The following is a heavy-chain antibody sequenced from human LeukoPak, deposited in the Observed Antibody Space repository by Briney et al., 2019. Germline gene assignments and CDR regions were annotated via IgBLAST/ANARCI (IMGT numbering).Heavy chain of an antibody. D-gene: IGHD2-2*01. Sequence: PGGSLRLSCAASGFTFSDYYTSWIRQAPGKGLELVSYISSSSTYTNYADSVKGRFTISRDNAKNSLYLQMNSLRAEDTAVYYCARSLRRDCDSTSCWAALDIWGQGTMVTVSS. CDR3: ARSLRRDCDSTSCWAALDI. CDR1: GFTFSDYY. CDR2: ISSSSTYT. J-gene: IGHJ3*02. V-gene: IGHV3-11*03.